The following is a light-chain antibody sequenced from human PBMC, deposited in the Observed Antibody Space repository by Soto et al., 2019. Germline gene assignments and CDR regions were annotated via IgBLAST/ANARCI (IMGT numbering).Light chain of an antibody. V-gene: IGLV2-8*01. Sequence: QSALTQPPSASGSPGQSVTICTGTSSDVGGYNYVSWYQQHPGKAPKLMIYDVSKRPSGVPDRFSGSKSGNTASLTVSGLQAEDEADYYCSSYAGSTVVFGGGTKLTVL. CDR2: DVS. J-gene: IGLJ2*01. CDR3: SSYAGSTVV. CDR1: SSDVGGYNY.